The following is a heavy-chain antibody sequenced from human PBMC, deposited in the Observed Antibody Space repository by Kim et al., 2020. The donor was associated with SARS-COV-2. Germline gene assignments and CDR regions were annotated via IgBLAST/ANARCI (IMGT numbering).Heavy chain of an antibody. CDR3: AKVSYYDSSGYYLF. D-gene: IGHD3-22*01. V-gene: IGHV4-34*04. Sequence: PSLDSRATISVDTSKNQFYLKLSSVTAADTAVYYCAKVSYYDSSGYYLFWGQGTLVTVSS. J-gene: IGHJ4*02.